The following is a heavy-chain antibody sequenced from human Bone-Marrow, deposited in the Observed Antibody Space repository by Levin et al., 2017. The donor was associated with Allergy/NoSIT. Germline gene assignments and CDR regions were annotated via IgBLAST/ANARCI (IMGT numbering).Heavy chain of an antibody. CDR2: IDWDDDE. J-gene: IGHJ4*02. CDR1: GLSLTTTGVL. CDR3: ARDAAGTGRFDY. Sequence: SFPPLFQPTQTLTLTCTFSGLSLTTTGVLFFFLLPPPLPCLALLARIDWDDDEFFSTSLKTRLTISKDISRNQVVLTMTNVDHVDTATYYCARDAAGTGRFDYWGQGILVTVSS. D-gene: IGHD6-13*01. V-gene: IGHV2-70*04.